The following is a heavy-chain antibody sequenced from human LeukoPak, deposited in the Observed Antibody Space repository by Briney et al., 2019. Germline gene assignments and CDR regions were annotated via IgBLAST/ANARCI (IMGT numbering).Heavy chain of an antibody. CDR2: IYYSGST. D-gene: IGHD3-22*01. V-gene: IGHV4-39*01. CDR3: ARGPGGAHYYDSSGYYYY. CDR1: GGSISSSSYY. J-gene: IGHJ4*02. Sequence: SETLSLTCTVSGGSISSSSYYWGWIRQPPGKGLEGIGSIYYSGSTYYNPSLKSRVTISVDTSKNQFSLKLSSVTAADTAVYYCARGPGGAHYYDSSGYYYYWGQGTLVTVSS.